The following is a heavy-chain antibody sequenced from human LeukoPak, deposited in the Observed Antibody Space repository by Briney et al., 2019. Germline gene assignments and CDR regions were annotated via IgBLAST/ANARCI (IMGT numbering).Heavy chain of an antibody. D-gene: IGHD2-15*01. Sequence: ASVKVSCKASGYTFTSYDINWVRQATGQGLEWMGWMNPNSGNTGCAQKFQGRVTMTRNTSISTAYMELSSLRSEDTAVYYCARGLGYCSGGSCYSGHWGQGTLVTVSS. CDR1: GYTFTSYD. CDR2: MNPNSGNT. CDR3: ARGLGYCSGGSCYSGH. V-gene: IGHV1-8*01. J-gene: IGHJ4*02.